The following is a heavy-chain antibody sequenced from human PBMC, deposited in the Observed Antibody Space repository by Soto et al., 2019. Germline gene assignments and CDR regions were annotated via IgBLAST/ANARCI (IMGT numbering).Heavy chain of an antibody. Sequence: SETLSLTCAVYGGSFSGYYWSWIRQPPGKGLEWIGEINHSGSTNYNPSLKSRVTISVDTSKNQFSLKLSSVTAADTAVYYCARDNIIAVAGPYYYYGMDVWGQGTTVTVSS. V-gene: IGHV4-34*01. D-gene: IGHD6-19*01. CDR2: INHSGST. CDR1: GGSFSGYY. J-gene: IGHJ6*02. CDR3: ARDNIIAVAGPYYYYGMDV.